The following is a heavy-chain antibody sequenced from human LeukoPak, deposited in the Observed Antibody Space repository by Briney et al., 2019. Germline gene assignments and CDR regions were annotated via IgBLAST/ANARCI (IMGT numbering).Heavy chain of an antibody. Sequence: SETLSLTCTVSGGSISSGGYYWSWIRQHPGKGLEWIGYIYYSGSTYYNPSLKSRVAISVDTSKNQFSLMLSSVTAADTAVYYCARGYDSSAYYPFNYWGQGTLVTVSS. CDR1: GGSISSGGYY. CDR2: IYYSGST. CDR3: ARGYDSSAYYPFNY. V-gene: IGHV4-31*03. J-gene: IGHJ4*02. D-gene: IGHD3-22*01.